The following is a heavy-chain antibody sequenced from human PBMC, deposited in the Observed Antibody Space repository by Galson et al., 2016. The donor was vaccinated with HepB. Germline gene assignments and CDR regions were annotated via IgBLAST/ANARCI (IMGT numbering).Heavy chain of an antibody. CDR1: GFTFSSYE. V-gene: IGHV3-48*03. Sequence: SLRLSCAASGFTFSSYEINWVRQAPGKGLEWVSYISSRGSTIYYADSVKGRFTISRDNAKNSLYLQMNSLRAEDTAVYYCARGESIFAPWGQGTLVTVSS. D-gene: IGHD3-3*01. J-gene: IGHJ5*02. CDR2: ISSRGSTI. CDR3: ARGESIFAP.